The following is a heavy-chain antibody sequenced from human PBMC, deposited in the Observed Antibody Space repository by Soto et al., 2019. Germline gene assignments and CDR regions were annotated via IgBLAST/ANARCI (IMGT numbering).Heavy chain of an antibody. D-gene: IGHD3-9*01. CDR1: GGSISSYY. CDR2: IYYSGST. Sequence: SETLSLTCTVSGGSISSYYWSWIRQPPGKGLEWIGYIYYSGSTNYNPSLKSRVTISVDTSKNQFSLKLSSVTAADTAVYYCARANVLRYFDWAEANSMDVWGQGTTVTVSS. V-gene: IGHV4-59*01. CDR3: ARANVLRYFDWAEANSMDV. J-gene: IGHJ6*02.